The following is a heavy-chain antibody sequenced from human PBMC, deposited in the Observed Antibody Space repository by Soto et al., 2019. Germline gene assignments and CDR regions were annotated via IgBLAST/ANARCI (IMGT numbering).Heavy chain of an antibody. Sequence: EVQLLESGGGLVQPGGSLRLSCAASGFTFSSYAMSWVRQAPGKGLEWVSAISGSGGSTYYADSVKGRFTISRDNSKNTLYRKRNSRRAEATAVYYCAKEELERQGSGFDYWGQGTLVTVSS. CDR3: AKEELERQGSGFDY. J-gene: IGHJ4*02. CDR2: ISGSGGST. D-gene: IGHD1-1*01. V-gene: IGHV3-23*01. CDR1: GFTFSSYA.